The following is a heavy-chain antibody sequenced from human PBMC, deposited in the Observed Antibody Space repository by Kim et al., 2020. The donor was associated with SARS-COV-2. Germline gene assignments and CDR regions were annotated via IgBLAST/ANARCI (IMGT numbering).Heavy chain of an antibody. CDR1: GYSFTSYW. V-gene: IGHV5-51*01. CDR2: IYPGDSDT. J-gene: IGHJ6*02. D-gene: IGHD6-13*01. CDR3: ARGFSGIAAAGTVSRGMDV. Sequence: GESLKISCKGSGYSFTSYWIGWVRQMPGKGLEWMGIIYPGDSDTRYSPSFQGQVTISADKSISTAYLQWSSLKASDTAMYYCARGFSGIAAAGTVSRGMDVWGQGTTVTVSS.